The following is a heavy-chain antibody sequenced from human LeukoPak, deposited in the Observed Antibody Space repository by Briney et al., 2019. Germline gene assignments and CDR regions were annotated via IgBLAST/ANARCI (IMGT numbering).Heavy chain of an antibody. CDR2: IYPGDSDT. D-gene: IGHD6-13*01. Sequence: GESLKISCKGSGYSFTSYWIGWVRQMPGKGLEWMGTIYPGDSDTRYSPSFQGQVTISADKSISTAYLQWSSLKASDTAMYYCARQKHLQYSSSWPYYYYYGMDVWGQGTTVTVSS. CDR1: GYSFTSYW. CDR3: ARQKHLQYSSSWPYYYYYGMDV. J-gene: IGHJ6*02. V-gene: IGHV5-51*01.